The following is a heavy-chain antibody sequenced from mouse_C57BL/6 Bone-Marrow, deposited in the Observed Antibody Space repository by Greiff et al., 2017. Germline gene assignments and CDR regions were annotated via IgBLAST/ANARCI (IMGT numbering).Heavy chain of an antibody. V-gene: IGHV1-64*01. CDR3: ARYPYGNYPCYAMDY. J-gene: IGHJ4*01. CDR2: IHPTSGST. Sequence: QVQLQQPGAELVKPGASVKLSCKASGYTFTSYWMHWVKQRPGQGLEWIGMIHPTSGSTTYNEKFKSKATLTVDKSSSTAYMQLSSLTSEDSAVYYCARYPYGNYPCYAMDYWGQGTSVTVSS. CDR1: GYTFTSYW. D-gene: IGHD2-1*01.